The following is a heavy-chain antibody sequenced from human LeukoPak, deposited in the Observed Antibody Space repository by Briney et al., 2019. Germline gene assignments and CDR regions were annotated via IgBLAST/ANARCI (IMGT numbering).Heavy chain of an antibody. V-gene: IGHV3-7*01. D-gene: IGHD4-11*01. J-gene: IGHJ5*02. Sequence: GGSLRLSCAASGFTFSSYSMSWVRQAPGKGLEWVANIKQDGSEKYYVDSVKGRFTISRDNAKNSLYLQMNSLRAEDTAVYYCARDTVFRQNWFDPWGQGTLVTVSS. CDR2: IKQDGSEK. CDR3: ARDTVFRQNWFDP. CDR1: GFTFSSYS.